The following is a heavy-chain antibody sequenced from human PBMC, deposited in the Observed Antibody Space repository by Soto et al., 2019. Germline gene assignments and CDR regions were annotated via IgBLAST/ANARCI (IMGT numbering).Heavy chain of an antibody. CDR2: ISGSGGST. V-gene: IGHV3-23*01. J-gene: IGHJ4*02. D-gene: IGHD3-10*01. CDR3: AKAPYPYGSGTLGYFDY. Sequence: GGSLRLSCAASGFTFSSYAMSWVRQAPGKGLEWVSAISGSGGSTYYADSVKGRFTISRDNSKNTLYLQMNSLRAEDTAIYYCAKAPYPYGSGTLGYFDYWGQGTLVTVSS. CDR1: GFTFSSYA.